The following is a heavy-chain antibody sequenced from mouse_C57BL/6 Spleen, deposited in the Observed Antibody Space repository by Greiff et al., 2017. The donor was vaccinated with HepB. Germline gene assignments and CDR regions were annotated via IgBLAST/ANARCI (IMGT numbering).Heavy chain of an antibody. CDR2: INPYNGGT. V-gene: IGHV1-19*01. D-gene: IGHD1-1*01. CDR3: AREGLLLRYLFAY. Sequence: EVQLVESGPVLVKPGASVKMSCKASGYTFTDYYMNWVKQSHGKSLEWIGVINPYNGGTSYNQKFKGKATLTVDKSSSTAYMELNSLTSEDSAVYYCAREGLLLRYLFAYWGQGTLVTVSA. J-gene: IGHJ3*01. CDR1: GYTFTDYY.